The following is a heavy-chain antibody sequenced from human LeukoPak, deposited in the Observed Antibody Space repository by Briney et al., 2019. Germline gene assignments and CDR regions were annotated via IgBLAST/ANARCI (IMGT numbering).Heavy chain of an antibody. CDR1: GFTFSNYD. CDR3: ARVYYTSRSQVDY. CDR2: ISGSGAST. J-gene: IGHJ4*02. Sequence: PGGSLRLSCAASGFTFSNYDMSWVRQAPGKGLEWVSGISGSGASTYHADSVKGRFTISRDNAKNSLYLQMNSLRVEDTAVYYCARVYYTSRSQVDYWGQGTLVTVSS. V-gene: IGHV3-23*01. D-gene: IGHD3-10*01.